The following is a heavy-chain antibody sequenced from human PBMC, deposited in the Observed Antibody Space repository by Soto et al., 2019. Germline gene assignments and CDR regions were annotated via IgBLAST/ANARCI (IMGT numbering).Heavy chain of an antibody. V-gene: IGHV3-23*01. J-gene: IGHJ4*02. CDR2: ISGSGGST. Sequence: EVQLLESGGGLVQPGWSLRLSCAASGFTFSSYAMSWVRQAPGKGLEWVSAISGSGGSTYYADSVKGRFTISRDNSKNTLYLQMNSLRAEDTAVYYCASTRSSGWSSFDYWGQGTLVTVSS. D-gene: IGHD6-19*01. CDR3: ASTRSSGWSSFDY. CDR1: GFTFSSYA.